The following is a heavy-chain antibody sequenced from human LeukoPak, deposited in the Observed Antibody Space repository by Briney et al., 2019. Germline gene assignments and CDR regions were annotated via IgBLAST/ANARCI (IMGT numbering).Heavy chain of an antibody. CDR1: GYIFTDYY. Sequence: ASVKVSCKASGYIFTDYYMHWVRQAPGQELGWMGRINPNSGGTNYAQKFQGRVTMTRDTSISTAYMELDRLTSGDTAIYYCARREFTPAGPGNYHYYYLDVWGKGTMLTVSS. J-gene: IGHJ6*03. CDR2: INPNSGGT. CDR3: ARREFTPAGPGNYHYYYLDV. V-gene: IGHV1/OR15-1*04. D-gene: IGHD6-13*01.